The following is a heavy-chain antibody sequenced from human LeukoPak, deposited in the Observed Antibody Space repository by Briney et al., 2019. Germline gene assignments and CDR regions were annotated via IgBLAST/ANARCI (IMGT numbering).Heavy chain of an antibody. CDR3: ARVRNIAAAAYFDY. V-gene: IGHV1-18*01. CDR1: GYTFTSYG. Sequence: ASVKVSCKASGYTFTSYGISWVRQASGQGLEWVGWISAYNGNTNYAQKLQGRVTMTTDTSTSTAYMELRSLRSDDTAVYYCARVRNIAAAAYFDYWGQGTLVTVSS. J-gene: IGHJ4*02. CDR2: ISAYNGNT. D-gene: IGHD6-13*01.